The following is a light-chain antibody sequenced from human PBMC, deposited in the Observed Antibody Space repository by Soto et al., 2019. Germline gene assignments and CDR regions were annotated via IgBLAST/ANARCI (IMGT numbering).Light chain of an antibody. J-gene: IGKJ4*01. Sequence: EIVLTQSPGTLSLSPGERATLSCRASQRVISSYLAWFQQRPGRAPRLLIYGASKRATDIPARFSGSGFGTDFTLTISSLEPEDFAVYYCQQRSYWLTFGGGTKVDIK. CDR3: QQRSYWLT. CDR2: GAS. V-gene: IGKV3D-20*02. CDR1: QRVISSY.